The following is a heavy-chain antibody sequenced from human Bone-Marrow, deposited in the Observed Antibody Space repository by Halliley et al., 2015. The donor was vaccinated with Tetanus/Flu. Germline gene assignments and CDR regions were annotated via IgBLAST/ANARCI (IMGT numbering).Heavy chain of an antibody. J-gene: IGHJ4*02. Sequence: WMGWINAGNGNTRYSQEFPPRITIKSDTSANTVYMELSSLTSEGPAVYYCAILRSSGGGYWGQGTLVTVSS. D-gene: IGHD6-25*01. CDR3: AILRSSGGGY. CDR2: INAGNGNT. V-gene: IGHV1-3*01.